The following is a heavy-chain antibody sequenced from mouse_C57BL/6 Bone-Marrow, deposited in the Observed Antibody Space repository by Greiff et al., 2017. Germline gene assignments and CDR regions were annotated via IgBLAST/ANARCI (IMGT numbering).Heavy chain of an antibody. CDR3: ARQANWGKGYFDV. CDR1: GFTFSDYY. Sequence: EVKLVESGGGLVQPGGSLKLSCAASGFTFSDYYMYWVRQTPEQRLEWVAYISTGGGSTYYPDTVKGRFTISRDNAKNTLYRQKSRRKSEDTALYYCARQANWGKGYFDVWGTGTTVTVSS. D-gene: IGHD4-1*02. CDR2: ISTGGGST. J-gene: IGHJ1*03. V-gene: IGHV5-12*01.